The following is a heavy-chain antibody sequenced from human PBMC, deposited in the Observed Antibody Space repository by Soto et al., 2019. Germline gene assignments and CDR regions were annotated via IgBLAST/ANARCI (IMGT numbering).Heavy chain of an antibody. Sequence: QVQLVQSGAEVRKPGASVKVSCKASGYTFTSFAINWVRQAPGQRLEWVGWINAGNGATTYSQNFQGRVTITRDTAASTASMELHSLRSEDTAVLYCARFCSSSLCYAAFDYWGQGSLVTVSS. J-gene: IGHJ4*02. D-gene: IGHD2-2*01. CDR1: GYTFTSFA. V-gene: IGHV1-3*01. CDR3: ARFCSSSLCYAAFDY. CDR2: INAGNGAT.